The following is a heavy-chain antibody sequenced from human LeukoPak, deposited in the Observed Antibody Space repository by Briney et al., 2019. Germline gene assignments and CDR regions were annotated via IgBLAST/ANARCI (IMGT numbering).Heavy chain of an antibody. D-gene: IGHD2-21*01. Sequence: GGSLRLSCAASGFTFWSYSMNWVRQAPGKGLECVSYISSSSSTIYYADSVKGRFTLSRDKAKNSLYPQMHRLRAEDTALYYFACGWFDPWGQGTLVTVSS. CDR2: ISSSSSTI. V-gene: IGHV3-48*01. CDR1: GFTFWSYS. J-gene: IGHJ5*02. CDR3: ACGWFDP.